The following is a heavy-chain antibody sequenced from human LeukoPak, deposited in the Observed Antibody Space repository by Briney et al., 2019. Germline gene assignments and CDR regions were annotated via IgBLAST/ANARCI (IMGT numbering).Heavy chain of an antibody. V-gene: IGHV3-23*01. CDR1: GFTFSSYA. J-gene: IGHJ4*02. CDR2: ISGSGGST. CDR3: AKVDGYNYYFDY. Sequence: GGSLRLSCAASGFTFSSYAMSWVRQAPGKGLEWVSAISGSGGSTYYADSVKGRFTSSRDNSKNTLYLQMNSLRAEDTAVYYCAKVDGYNYYFDYWGQGTLVTVSS. D-gene: IGHD5-24*01.